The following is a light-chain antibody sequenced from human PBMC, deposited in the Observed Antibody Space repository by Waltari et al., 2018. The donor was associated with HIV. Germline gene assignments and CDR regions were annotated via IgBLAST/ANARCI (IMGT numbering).Light chain of an antibody. CDR2: GAY. J-gene: IGKJ4*01. Sequence: DIQLTQLPSSLPSSLVDRGAISCRATQDIGNPVSWYQQRPGKVPKLLVYGAYIRQRGVASRITGSGSGTEFSLTISSLQPEDFATYFCHKYFSDPFTFGGGTKVEI. CDR1: QDIGNP. CDR3: HKYFSDPFT. V-gene: IGKV1-NL1*01.